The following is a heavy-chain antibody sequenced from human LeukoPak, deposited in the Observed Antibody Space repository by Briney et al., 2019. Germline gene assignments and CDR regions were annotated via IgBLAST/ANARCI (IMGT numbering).Heavy chain of an antibody. J-gene: IGHJ3*02. CDR3: ARGQYDILTGYHDAFDI. V-gene: IGHV4-34*01. Sequence: SETLSLTCAVYGGSFSGYYWSWIRQPPGKGLEWIGEINHSGSTNYNPSLKSRVTIPVDTSKNQFSLKLSSVTAADTAVYYCARGQYDILTGYHDAFDIWGQGTMVTVSS. CDR2: INHSGST. CDR1: GGSFSGYY. D-gene: IGHD3-9*01.